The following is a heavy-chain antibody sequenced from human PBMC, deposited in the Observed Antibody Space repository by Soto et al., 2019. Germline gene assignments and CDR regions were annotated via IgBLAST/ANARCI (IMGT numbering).Heavy chain of an antibody. Sequence: EVQLVESGGGLVQPGGSLRLSCAASGFTFSSYDMHWVRQATGKGLEWVSAIGTAGDTYYPGSVKGRFTISRENAKNSLYLQMNSLRAGDTAVYYCARASIAEGAFDIWGQGTMVTVSS. J-gene: IGHJ3*02. V-gene: IGHV3-13*01. CDR3: ARASIAEGAFDI. D-gene: IGHD6-13*01. CDR2: IGTAGDT. CDR1: GFTFSSYD.